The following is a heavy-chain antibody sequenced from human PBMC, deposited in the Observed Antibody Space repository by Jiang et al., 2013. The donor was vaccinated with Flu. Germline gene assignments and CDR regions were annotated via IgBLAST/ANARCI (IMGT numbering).Heavy chain of an antibody. CDR1: GGSISSYY. V-gene: IGHV4-59*01. D-gene: IGHD6-19*01. J-gene: IGHJ5*02. CDR3: ARGVGSVYWFDP. Sequence: GSGLVKPSETLSLTCTVSGGSISSYYWSWIRQPPGKGLGWIGYIYYSGSTNYNPSLKSRVTISVDTSKNQFSLKLSSVTAADTAVYYCARGVGSVYWFDPWGQGTLVTVSS. CDR2: IYYSGST.